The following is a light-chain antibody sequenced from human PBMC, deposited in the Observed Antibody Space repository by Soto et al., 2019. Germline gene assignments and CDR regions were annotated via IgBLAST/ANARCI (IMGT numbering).Light chain of an antibody. Sequence: DIQMTQSPSSLSASVGDRVTITCRASQSITTYLNWYQQKPGKAPKLLLYAASRLQSGVPSRFSGSGSGTDFSLTINSLQPEDFATYYCQQSYSTPTFGQGTKV. CDR2: AAS. CDR1: QSITTY. V-gene: IGKV1-39*01. CDR3: QQSYSTPT. J-gene: IGKJ1*01.